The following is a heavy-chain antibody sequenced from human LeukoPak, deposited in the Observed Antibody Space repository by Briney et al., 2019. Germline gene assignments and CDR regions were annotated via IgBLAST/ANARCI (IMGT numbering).Heavy chain of an antibody. J-gene: IGHJ4*02. Sequence: PSETLSLTCAVYGGSFSGYYWSWIRQPPGKGLEWIGEIHPSGIFYYNSSLVSRVTISIDTSKTQFSLRLTSVTAADTAFYYCARGRDRSKAGDHWGQGSLVTVSS. CDR2: IHPSGIF. CDR3: ARGRDRSKAGDH. CDR1: GGSFSGYY. V-gene: IGHV4-34*01. D-gene: IGHD5-24*01.